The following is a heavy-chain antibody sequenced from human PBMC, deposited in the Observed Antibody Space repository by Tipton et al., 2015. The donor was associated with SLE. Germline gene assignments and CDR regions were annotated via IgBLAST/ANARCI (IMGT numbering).Heavy chain of an antibody. Sequence: TLSLTCAVYGGSFSGYYWSWIRRPPGKGLEWIGEINHSGSTNYNPSLKSRVTISVDTSKNQFSLKLSSVTAADTAVYYCARVYSYYYYYMDVWGKGTTVTVSS. CDR3: ARVYSYYYYYMDV. CDR2: INHSGST. V-gene: IGHV4-34*01. J-gene: IGHJ6*03. CDR1: GGSFSGYY. D-gene: IGHD2-15*01.